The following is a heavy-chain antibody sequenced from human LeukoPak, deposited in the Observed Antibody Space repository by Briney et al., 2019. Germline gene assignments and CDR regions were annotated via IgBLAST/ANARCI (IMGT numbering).Heavy chain of an antibody. D-gene: IGHD6-13*01. CDR3: ARIVWGQQLVPPLYYYYGMDV. CDR1: GFSLSTSGMC. J-gene: IGHJ6*02. CDR2: IDWDDDK. V-gene: IGHV2-70*11. Sequence: SGPTLVNPTQTLTLTCTFSGFSLSTSGMCVSWIRQPPGKALEWLARIDWDDDKYYSTSLKTWLTITKDTSKNQVVLTMTNMDPVDTATYYCARIVWGQQLVPPLYYYYGMDVWGQGTTVTVSS.